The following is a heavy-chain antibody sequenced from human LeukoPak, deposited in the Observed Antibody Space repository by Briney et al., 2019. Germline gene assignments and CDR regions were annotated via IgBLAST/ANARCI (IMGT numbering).Heavy chain of an antibody. J-gene: IGHJ5*02. CDR1: GYTFTSYY. CDR3: ARRLSTWSEGWFDP. Sequence: ASVKVSCKASGYTFTSYYLYWVRQAPGQGLEWMGVINPSGGGTTSAQKFQGRVTMTRDTSTSTVYMELRSLRSEDTAVYYCARRLSTWSEGWFDPWGQGTLVTVSS. V-gene: IGHV1-46*01. D-gene: IGHD6-13*01. CDR2: INPSGGGT.